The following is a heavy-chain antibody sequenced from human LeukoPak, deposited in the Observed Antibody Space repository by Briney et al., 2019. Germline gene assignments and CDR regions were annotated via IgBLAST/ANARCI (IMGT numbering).Heavy chain of an antibody. D-gene: IGHD6-19*01. CDR3: GRPTKYWLVRGNGVDV. CDR2: IDAGGGDT. Sequence: GASLRLSCAASGFSFSSYAMTWARQAPGKGLEWVSSIDAGGGDTYHSDSVKGRFTISRDNSMNTLYLQMNSLRADDTAVYYCGRPTKYWLVRGNGVDVWGQGTTVTVSS. J-gene: IGHJ6*02. V-gene: IGHV3-23*01. CDR1: GFSFSSYA.